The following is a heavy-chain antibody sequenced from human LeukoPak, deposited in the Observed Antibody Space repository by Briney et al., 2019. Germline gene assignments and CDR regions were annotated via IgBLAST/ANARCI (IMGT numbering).Heavy chain of an antibody. CDR1: GGSISSYY. CDR3: ARGIAAPFYYFDY. D-gene: IGHD6-6*01. CDR2: IYYSGST. Sequence: SETLSLTCTVSGGSISSYYWSWIRQPPGKGLEWIGYIYYSGSTNYNPSLKSRLTISVDTSKNQFSLKLSSVTAADTAVYYCARGIAAPFYYFDYWGQGTLVTVSS. J-gene: IGHJ4*02. V-gene: IGHV4-59*01.